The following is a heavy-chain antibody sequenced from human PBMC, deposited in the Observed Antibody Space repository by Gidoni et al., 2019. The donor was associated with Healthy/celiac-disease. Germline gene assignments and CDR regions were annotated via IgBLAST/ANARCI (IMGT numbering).Heavy chain of an antibody. CDR3: ARVSGRWYDYGMDV. CDR2: INHSGST. D-gene: IGHD3-10*01. V-gene: IGHV4-34*01. Sequence: QVQLQQWGAGLLKPSETLSLTCAVYGGSFSGYYWSWIRQPPGKGLEWIGEINHSGSTNYNPSLKSRVTISVDTSKNQFSLKLSSVTAADTAVYYCARVSGRWYDYGMDVWGQGTTVTVSS. J-gene: IGHJ6*02. CDR1: GGSFSGYY.